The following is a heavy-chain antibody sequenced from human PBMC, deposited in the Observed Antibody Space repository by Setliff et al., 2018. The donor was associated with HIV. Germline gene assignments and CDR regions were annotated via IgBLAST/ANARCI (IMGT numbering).Heavy chain of an antibody. J-gene: IGHJ6*03. Sequence: PSETLSLTCAVYGGSFSGYYWSWIRQPPGKGLEWIGEINHSGSTNYNPSLQSRVTISVDTSKNQFSLQLSSVTAADTAVYYCARRYYYYMDVWGKGTTVTVSS. CDR1: GGSFSGYY. CDR2: INHSGST. V-gene: IGHV4-34*01. CDR3: ARRYYYYMDV.